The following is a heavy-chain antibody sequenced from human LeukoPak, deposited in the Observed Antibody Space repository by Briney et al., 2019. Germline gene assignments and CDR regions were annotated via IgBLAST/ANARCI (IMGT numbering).Heavy chain of an antibody. Sequence: SGGSLRLSCAASGFTFSSYVMGWVRQAPGKGLEWVSGISGRGGSTYCADSVKGRLTISRDNSKNTLYLQMNSLRAEDTAVYYCARDGRLLGSYDSCYDVWGQGTLVTVSS. J-gene: IGHJ4*02. V-gene: IGHV3-23*01. D-gene: IGHD3-9*01. CDR2: ISGRGGST. CDR3: ARDGRLLGSYDSCYDV. CDR1: GFTFSSYV.